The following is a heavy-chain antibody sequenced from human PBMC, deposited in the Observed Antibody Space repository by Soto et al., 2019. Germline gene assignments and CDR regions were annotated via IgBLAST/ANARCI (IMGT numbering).Heavy chain of an antibody. V-gene: IGHV3-7*01. CDR1: QFPFSRYW. CDR2: INEDGTET. D-gene: IGHD3-10*01. Sequence: AGGSLRLSCVVSQFPFSRYWISWVRQAPGKGLEWVANINEDGTETYYAESVRGRLTFSRDNAQNSLFLQMNSLRAEDTAVYYCARCITMVRGEVARGPKYYYYGLDVWGQGTTVTVSS. CDR3: ARCITMVRGEVARGPKYYYYGLDV. J-gene: IGHJ6*02.